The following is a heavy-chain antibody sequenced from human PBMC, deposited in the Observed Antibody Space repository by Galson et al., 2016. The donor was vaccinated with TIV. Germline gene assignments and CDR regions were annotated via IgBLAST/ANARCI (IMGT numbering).Heavy chain of an antibody. D-gene: IGHD4-23*01. Sequence: SVKVSCKASGYSFINYCITWVRQAPGQGLEWVGWISGYNDNTNYTLKFQGRLTMTTDTYTSTSYMELRSLRSDDTAVYYCARVVGTVITQKSFDFWGQGTPVIVSS. V-gene: IGHV1-18*01. J-gene: IGHJ4*02. CDR2: ISGYNDNT. CDR3: ARVVGTVITQKSFDF. CDR1: GYSFINYC.